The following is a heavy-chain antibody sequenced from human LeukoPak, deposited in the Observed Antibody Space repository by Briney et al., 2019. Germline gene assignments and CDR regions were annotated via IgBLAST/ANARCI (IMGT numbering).Heavy chain of an antibody. V-gene: IGHV3-30*18. CDR3: AKGYAVVTAIERYYYGMDV. CDR2: ISYDGSNK. Sequence: PGGSLRLSCAASGFTFSSYWMSWVRQAPGKGLEWVAVISYDGSNKYYADSVKGRFTISRDNSKNTLYLQMNSLRAEDTAVYYCAKGYAVVTAIERYYYGMDVWGQGTTVTVSS. J-gene: IGHJ6*02. D-gene: IGHD2-21*02. CDR1: GFTFSSYW.